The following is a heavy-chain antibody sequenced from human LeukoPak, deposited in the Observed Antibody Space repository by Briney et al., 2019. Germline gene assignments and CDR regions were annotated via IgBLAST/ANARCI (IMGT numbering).Heavy chain of an antibody. CDR2: ISYSGNT. J-gene: IGHJ4*02. D-gene: IGHD6-13*01. CDR3: ASPGIIRAGTDRGFDY. V-gene: IGHV4-59*01. CDR1: GGSISNYY. Sequence: PSETLSLTCTVSGGSISNYYWSWIRQPLGKGLEWIGFISYSGNTNYNPSLKSRVTISIDTSKSQFSLKLSSVTAADTAVYYCASPGIIRAGTDRGFDYWGQGTLVTVSS.